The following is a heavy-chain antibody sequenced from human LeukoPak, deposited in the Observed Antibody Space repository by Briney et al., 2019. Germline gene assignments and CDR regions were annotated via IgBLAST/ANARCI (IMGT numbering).Heavy chain of an antibody. Sequence: GGSLRLSCAASGFTFSIYSMSWVRRAPGKGLEWVSSISGDSNYIYYADSVRGRFTISRDNAKKSLYLQMNSLRAEDTAVYYCARSADRSGYFREITLYYFDYWGQGTLVTVSS. J-gene: IGHJ4*02. V-gene: IGHV3-21*04. CDR1: GFTFSIYS. CDR3: ARSADRSGYFREITLYYFDY. D-gene: IGHD3-22*01. CDR2: ISGDSNYI.